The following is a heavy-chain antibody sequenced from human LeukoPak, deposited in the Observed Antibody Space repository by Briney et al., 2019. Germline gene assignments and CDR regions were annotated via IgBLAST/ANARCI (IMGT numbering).Heavy chain of an antibody. CDR2: INPNSGGK. Sequence: ASVKVSCKASGYIFTGYYMHWVRQAPGQGLEWMGWINPNSGGKNYAQKFQGRVTMTKDTSISTAYMELSRLRSDDTAVYYCVRTVDTSMVSYFEYWGQGTLVTVSS. J-gene: IGHJ4*02. D-gene: IGHD5-18*01. V-gene: IGHV1-2*02. CDR3: VRTVDTSMVSYFEY. CDR1: GYIFTGYY.